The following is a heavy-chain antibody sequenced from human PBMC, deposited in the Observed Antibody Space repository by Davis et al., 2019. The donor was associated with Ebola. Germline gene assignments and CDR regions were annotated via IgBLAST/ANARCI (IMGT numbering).Heavy chain of an antibody. CDR2: INHSGST. Sequence: MPSETLSLTCAVYGGSFSGYYWSWIRQPPGKGLEWIGEINHSGSTNYNPSLKSRVTISVDTSKNQFSLKLSSVTAADTAVYYCAKRSDYRSFDYWGQGTLVTVSS. CDR3: AKRSDYRSFDY. D-gene: IGHD4-11*01. V-gene: IGHV4-34*01. J-gene: IGHJ4*02. CDR1: GGSFSGYY.